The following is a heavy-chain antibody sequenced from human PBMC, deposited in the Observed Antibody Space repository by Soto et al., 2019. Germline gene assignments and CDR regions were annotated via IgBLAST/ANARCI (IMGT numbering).Heavy chain of an antibody. V-gene: IGHV4-34*01. CDR3: ARGGRGHWFDP. CDR2: INHSGST. Sequence: QVQLQQWGAGLLKPSETLSLTCAAYGGSFRGYYWSWIRQPPGKGLEWIGEINHSGSTNYNPSLKSRVTISVDTSKNQFSLKLSSVTAADTVVYYCARGGRGHWFDPWGQGTLVTVSS. J-gene: IGHJ5*02. CDR1: GGSFRGYY. D-gene: IGHD2-15*01.